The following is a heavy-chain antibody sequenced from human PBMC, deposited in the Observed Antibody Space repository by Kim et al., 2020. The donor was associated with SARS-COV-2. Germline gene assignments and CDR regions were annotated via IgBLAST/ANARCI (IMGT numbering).Heavy chain of an antibody. Sequence: GGSLRLSCAASGFTFSSYWMSWVRQAPGKGLEWLANIKQDGSEKYYVYSVKGKFTISRDNAQNSLYLQMDSLRAEDTAVYYCARDEPLTYSSSWYGTDYWVQVTLVTVSP. V-gene: IGHV3-7*01. CDR1: GFTFSSYW. CDR2: IKQDGSEK. J-gene: IGHJ4*02. D-gene: IGHD6-13*01. CDR3: ARDEPLTYSSSWYGTDY.